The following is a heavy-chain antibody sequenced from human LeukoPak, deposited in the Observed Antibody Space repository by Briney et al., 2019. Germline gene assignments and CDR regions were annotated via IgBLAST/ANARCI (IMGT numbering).Heavy chain of an antibody. CDR1: GFTVSINY. CDR2: IYSGGST. Sequence: GGSLRLSCAASGFTVSINYMSWVRQTPGKGLEWVSVIYSGGSTYYADSVKGRFTISRDNSKNTLYLQMNSLRAEDTAVYYCARYRSGSYSYFDYWGQGTLVTVSS. J-gene: IGHJ4*02. D-gene: IGHD1-26*01. CDR3: ARYRSGSYSYFDY. V-gene: IGHV3-53*01.